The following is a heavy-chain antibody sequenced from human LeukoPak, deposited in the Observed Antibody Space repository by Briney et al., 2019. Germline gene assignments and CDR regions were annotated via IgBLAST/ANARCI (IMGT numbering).Heavy chain of an antibody. Sequence: GGSLRLSCAASGFTFANYGMSWVRQVPGKGLEWVGGINWNGGSTGYADSVKGRFTISRDNANNSLYLHMNSLRPEDTASFYCARGSVRSGGWFFDYWGQRTPGTVSS. D-gene: IGHD6-19*01. CDR3: ARGSVRSGGWFFDY. J-gene: IGHJ4*02. CDR1: GFTFANYG. V-gene: IGHV3-20*04. CDR2: INWNGGST.